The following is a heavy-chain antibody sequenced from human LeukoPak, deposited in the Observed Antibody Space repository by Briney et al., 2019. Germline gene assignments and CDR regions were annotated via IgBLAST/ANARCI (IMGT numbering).Heavy chain of an antibody. J-gene: IGHJ4*02. D-gene: IGHD1-26*01. V-gene: IGHV1-18*01. CDR1: GYTFTSYG. Sequence: GASVKVSCKASGYTFTSYGISWVRQAPGQGLEWMGWISAKNGNTNYAQKVQGRVTTTTDTSTSTAYMELRSLRSDDTAVYYCARDTEWEKNPDYFDYWGQGTLVTVSS. CDR2: ISAKNGNT. CDR3: ARDTEWEKNPDYFDY.